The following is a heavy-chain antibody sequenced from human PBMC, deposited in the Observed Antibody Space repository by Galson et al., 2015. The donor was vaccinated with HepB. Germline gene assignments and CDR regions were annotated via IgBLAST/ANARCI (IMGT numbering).Heavy chain of an antibody. V-gene: IGHV1-69*04. J-gene: IGHJ4*02. CDR1: GGTFSSYA. D-gene: IGHD6-19*01. CDR2: IIPILGIA. Sequence: SVKVSCKASGGTFSSYAISWVRQAPGQGLEWMGRIIPILGIANYAQKFQGRVTITADKSTSTAYMELSSLRSEDTAVYYCARAPAGLRSGWYDYWGQGTLVTVSS. CDR3: ARAPAGLRSGWYDY.